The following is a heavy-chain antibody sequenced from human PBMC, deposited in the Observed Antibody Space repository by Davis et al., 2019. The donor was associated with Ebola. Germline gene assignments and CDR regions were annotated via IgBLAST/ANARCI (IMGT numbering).Heavy chain of an antibody. CDR3: ATASSDYHYYYAMDV. CDR2: IIYIFGAP. CDR1: GGSFGSYT. V-gene: IGHV1-69*06. Sequence: SVKVSCKASGGSFGSYTVSWVRQAPGQGLEWMGGIIYIFGAPNYAQKFQGRVTITADKSTSTAYLELSSLRSEDAAVYYCATASSDYHYYYAMDVWGQGTTVTVSS. J-gene: IGHJ6*02. D-gene: IGHD3-22*01.